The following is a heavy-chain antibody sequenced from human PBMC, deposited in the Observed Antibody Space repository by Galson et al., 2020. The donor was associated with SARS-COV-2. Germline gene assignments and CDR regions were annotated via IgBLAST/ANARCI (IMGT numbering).Heavy chain of an antibody. CDR3: AREFSA. J-gene: IGHJ5*02. Sequence: SETLSLTCTVSGGSIGTDDYHWAWIRQPAGKGLEWIGRIYTSGITNYNPSLKSRVTISLDTSKNQFSLRPNSVTAADTAVYYCAREFSAWGQGTLLTVSS. CDR1: GGSIGTDDYH. CDR2: IYTSGIT. V-gene: IGHV4-61*02.